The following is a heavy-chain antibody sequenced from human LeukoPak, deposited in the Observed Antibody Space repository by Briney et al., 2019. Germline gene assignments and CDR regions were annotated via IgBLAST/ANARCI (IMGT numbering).Heavy chain of an antibody. CDR1: GFTFSNYD. CDR2: IWYDGSNK. D-gene: IGHD2-8*01. J-gene: IGHJ4*02. CDR3: ARDPGGVVYFDY. Sequence: GSLRLSCAVSGFTFSNYDMHWVRQAPGKGLEWVAVIWYDGSNKYYADSVKGRFTISRDNSKNTLYLQMNTLRAEDTAVYYCARDPGGVVYFDYWGQGTLITVSS. V-gene: IGHV3-33*01.